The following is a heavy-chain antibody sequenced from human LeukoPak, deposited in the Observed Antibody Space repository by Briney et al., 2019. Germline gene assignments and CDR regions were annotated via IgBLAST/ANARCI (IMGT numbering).Heavy chain of an antibody. CDR3: ARDGYYDFWSGWAFDI. D-gene: IGHD3-3*01. J-gene: IGHJ3*02. V-gene: IGHV1-2*02. CDR2: INPNSGGT. CDR1: GYTFTGYY. Sequence: GASVKVSCKASGYTFTGYYMHWVRQAPGQGLEWMGWINPNSGGTNYAQKFQGRVTMTRDTSISTAYMELSRLKSDDTAVYYCARDGYYDFWSGWAFDIWGQGTMVTVSS.